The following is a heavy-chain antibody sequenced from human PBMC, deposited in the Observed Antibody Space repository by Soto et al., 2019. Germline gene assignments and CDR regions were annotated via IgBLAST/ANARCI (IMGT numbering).Heavy chain of an antibody. J-gene: IGHJ4*02. V-gene: IGHV4-4*02. D-gene: IGHD4-17*01. CDR1: GGSISSSNW. CDR3: ARHLGNYGDWAFDY. Sequence: SETLSLTCTVSGGSISSSNWWTWVRQAPGKGLEWIGETYHVGRTYYNPPLKSRVAVSLDTSRNQFSLTLMFVSAADTAMYYCARHLGNYGDWAFDYWGRGTLVTVSS. CDR2: TYHVGRT.